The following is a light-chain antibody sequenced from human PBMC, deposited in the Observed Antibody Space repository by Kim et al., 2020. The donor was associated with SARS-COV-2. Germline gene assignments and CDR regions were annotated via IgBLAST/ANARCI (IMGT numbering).Light chain of an antibody. Sequence: ETVITQSPATLYVSPGESATLSCRASQSVSSNLAWFHQKPGQAPRLLIYGASTRATGIPARFSGSGSGTEFTLTISSLQSEDFAVYYCQQYSNWPRTFGQGTKVDIK. V-gene: IGKV3-15*01. CDR1: QSVSSN. CDR3: QQYSNWPRT. J-gene: IGKJ1*01. CDR2: GAS.